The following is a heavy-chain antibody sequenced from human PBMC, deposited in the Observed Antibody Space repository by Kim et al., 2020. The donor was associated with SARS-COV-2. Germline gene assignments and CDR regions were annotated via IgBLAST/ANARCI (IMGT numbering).Heavy chain of an antibody. CDR3: ARQGSGGWFDP. J-gene: IGHJ5*02. CDR2: IYYSGST. CDR1: GGSISSYY. Sequence: SETLSLTCTVSGGSISSYYWSWIRQPPGKGLEWIGYIYYSGSTNYNPSLKSRVTISVDTSKNQFSLKLSSVTAADTAVYYCARQGSGGWFDPWGQGTLVTVSS. V-gene: IGHV4-59*08. D-gene: IGHD6-25*01.